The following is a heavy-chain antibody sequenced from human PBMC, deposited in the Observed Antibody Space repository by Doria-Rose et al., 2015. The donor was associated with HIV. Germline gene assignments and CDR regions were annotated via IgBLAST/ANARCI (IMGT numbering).Heavy chain of an antibody. Sequence: QITLKESGPVLVKPTETLTLTCTVSGVSLSSPGMGVSWIRQPPGKALEWLANTFSDDERYYKTSLKSRVTISRGTSKSQVVLTMTDMDPVDTATYYCARIKSSRWYHKYYFDFWGQGTLVIVSA. CDR2: TFSDDER. CDR1: GVSLSSPGMG. V-gene: IGHV2-26*01. J-gene: IGHJ4*02. D-gene: IGHD6-13*01. CDR3: ARIKSSRWYHKYYFDF.